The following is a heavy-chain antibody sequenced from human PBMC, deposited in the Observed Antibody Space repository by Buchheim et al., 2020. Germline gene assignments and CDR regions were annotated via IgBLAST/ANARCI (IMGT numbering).Heavy chain of an antibody. CDR2: STTSGTTV. D-gene: IGHD4-23*01. J-gene: IGHJ6*02. V-gene: IGHV3-11*04. Sequence: QVQLVESGGGLVKPGGSLRLSCAASGFTFSDYYMSWIRQAPGKGLQWISSSTTSGTTVDYAASVKGRLTVSRDNSKNTLYLQMNSLRAEDTAVYYCAKENSPLGYYGMDVWGQGTT. CDR3: AKENSPLGYYGMDV. CDR1: GFTFSDYY.